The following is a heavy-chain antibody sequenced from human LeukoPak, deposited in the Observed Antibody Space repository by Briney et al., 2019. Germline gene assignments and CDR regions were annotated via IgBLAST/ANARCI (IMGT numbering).Heavy chain of an antibody. Sequence: PSETLSLTCTVSGGSISSSSYYWGWIRQPPGKGLEWIGSIYYSGSTYYNPSLKSRVTISVDTSKNQFSLKLSSVTAADTAVYYCARSYCHGSGPHCIHYYYYYYMDVWGKGTTVTVSS. CDR1: GGSISSSSYY. CDR2: IYYSGST. V-gene: IGHV4-39*07. J-gene: IGHJ6*03. CDR3: ARSYCHGSGPHCIHYYYYYYMDV. D-gene: IGHD3-10*01.